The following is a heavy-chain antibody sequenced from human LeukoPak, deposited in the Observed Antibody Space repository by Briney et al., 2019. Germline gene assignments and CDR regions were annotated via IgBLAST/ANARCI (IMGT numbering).Heavy chain of an antibody. CDR1: GYTFTSYA. D-gene: IGHD2-2*02. CDR2: INAGNGNT. CDR3: ARAVGQYCSSTSCYSNWFDP. Sequence: ASVKVSCKASGYTFTSYAMHWVRQAPGQRLEWMGWINAGNGNTKYSQEFQGRVTITRDTSASTAYMELCSLRSEDMAVYYCARAVGQYCSSTSCYSNWFDPWGQGTLVTVSS. J-gene: IGHJ5*02. V-gene: IGHV1-3*03.